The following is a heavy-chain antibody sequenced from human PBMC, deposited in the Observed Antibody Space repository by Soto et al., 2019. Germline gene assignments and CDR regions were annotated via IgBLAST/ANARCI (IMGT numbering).Heavy chain of an antibody. V-gene: IGHV2-5*01. Sequence: QITLKESGPALVKPTQTLTLTCTFSGFSLSPSGLAVAWIRQPPGKALEWLALIYWNGIERYSPSLKSRPTVTKESLKNQVVLTVTKMDPVDTAAYFCAHGDPLDFHYRGQGTLVTVSP. CDR3: AHGDPLDFHY. CDR1: GFSLSPSGLA. J-gene: IGHJ4*02. D-gene: IGHD3-10*01. CDR2: IYWNGIE.